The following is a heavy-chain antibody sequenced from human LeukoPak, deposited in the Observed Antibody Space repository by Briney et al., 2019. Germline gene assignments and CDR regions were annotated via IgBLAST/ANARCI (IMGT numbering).Heavy chain of an antibody. V-gene: IGHV4-39*07. Sequence: PSETLSLTCTVSGGSISSSSYYWGWIRQPPGKGLEWIGSIYYSGSTYYNPSLKSRVTISVDTSKNQFSLKLSSVTAADTAVYYRARDPDGPAATYGFDPWGQGTLVTVSS. CDR1: GGSISSSSYY. D-gene: IGHD2-2*01. J-gene: IGHJ5*02. CDR3: ARDPDGPAATYGFDP. CDR2: IYYSGST.